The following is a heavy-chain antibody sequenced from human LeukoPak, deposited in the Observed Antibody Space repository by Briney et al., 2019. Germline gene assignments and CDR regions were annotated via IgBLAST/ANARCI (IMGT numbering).Heavy chain of an antibody. Sequence: SETLSLTCTVSGGSISISSYYWGWIRQPPGKGLEWIGSIYYSGNTYYNPSLKSRVTISVDTSKNQFSLRLSSVTAADTAVYYCARGIDSSSWYNWFDPWGQGTLVTVSS. J-gene: IGHJ5*02. CDR3: ARGIDSSSWYNWFDP. D-gene: IGHD6-13*01. CDR1: GGSISISSYY. V-gene: IGHV4-39*01. CDR2: IYYSGNT.